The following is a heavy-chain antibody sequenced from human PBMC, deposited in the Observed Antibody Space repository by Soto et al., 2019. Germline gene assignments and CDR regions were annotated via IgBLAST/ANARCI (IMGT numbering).Heavy chain of an antibody. Sequence: ESGGGLVKPGGSLRLSCAASGFTFTRYSMNWVRQAPGKGLAWVSSISSTTNYIYSGDSMKGRFTISRDNAKNSLYLEMNSLRAEDTAGYYCARESEDLTANFDYWGQGTLVTVSA. V-gene: IGHV3-21*06. J-gene: IGHJ4*02. CDR2: ISSTTNYI. CDR1: GFTFTRYS. CDR3: ARESEDLTANFDY.